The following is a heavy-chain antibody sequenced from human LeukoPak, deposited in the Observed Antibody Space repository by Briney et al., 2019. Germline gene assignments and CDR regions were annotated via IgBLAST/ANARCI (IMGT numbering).Heavy chain of an antibody. CDR2: IWNDGSYK. V-gene: IGHV3-33*06. Sequence: PGGSLRLSCAASGFTFFNYGMHWVRQAPGKGLDWVAVIWNDGSYKYYADPVQGRFTISRDNPKNTLYLQMNSLRAEDTAIYYCAKVVQYTASTGTGLDYWGQGTLVTVSS. CDR3: AKVVQYTASTGTGLDY. CDR1: GFTFFNYG. J-gene: IGHJ4*02. D-gene: IGHD6-13*01.